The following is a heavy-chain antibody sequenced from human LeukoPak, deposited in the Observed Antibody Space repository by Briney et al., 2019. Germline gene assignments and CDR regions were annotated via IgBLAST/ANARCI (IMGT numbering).Heavy chain of an antibody. J-gene: IGHJ4*02. V-gene: IGHV3-49*04. CDR3: TRGRTEVNAKYYFDN. CDR2: IRSQLYGGTA. Sequence: GGSLRLSCTTSGYTFGDYGINWVRQAPGKGLEWVAFIRSQLYGGTAEYAASVRGRFTVWRDDSRSIAYLQLNSLIFEDTALYYCTRGRTEVNAKYYFDNGGQGTLVMVSS. D-gene: IGHD2-2*01. CDR1: GYTFGDYG.